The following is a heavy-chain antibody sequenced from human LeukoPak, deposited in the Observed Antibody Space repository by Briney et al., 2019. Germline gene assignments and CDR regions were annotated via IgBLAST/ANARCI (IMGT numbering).Heavy chain of an antibody. CDR2: ISGSGGST. J-gene: IGHJ6*02. D-gene: IGHD2-2*01. CDR1: GFTFSSYA. Sequence: GGSLRLSCAASGFTFSSYAMSWVRQTPGKGLEWVSAISGSGGSTYYADSVKGRFTISRDNSKNTLYLQMNSLRAEDTAVYYCAKDRLVVVPAGDYYYYGMDVWGQGTTVTVSS. V-gene: IGHV3-23*01. CDR3: AKDRLVVVPAGDYYYYGMDV.